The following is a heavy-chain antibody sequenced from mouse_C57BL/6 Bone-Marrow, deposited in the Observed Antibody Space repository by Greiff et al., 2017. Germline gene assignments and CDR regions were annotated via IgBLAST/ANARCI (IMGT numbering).Heavy chain of an antibody. J-gene: IGHJ2*01. CDR3: ARDLYLTY. D-gene: IGHD5-5*01. CDR1: GYTFTDYY. CDR2: INPNNGGT. V-gene: IGHV1-26*01. Sequence: EVQLQQSGPELVKPGASVKISCKASGYTFTDYYMNWVKQSHGKSLEWIGDINPNNGGTSYNQKFKGKATLTVDKSSSTAYMELRSLTSEDSAVYYSARDLYLTYWGQGTTLTVSS.